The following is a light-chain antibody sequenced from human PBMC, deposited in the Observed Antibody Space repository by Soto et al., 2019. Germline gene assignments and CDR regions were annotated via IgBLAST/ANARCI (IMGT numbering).Light chain of an antibody. CDR3: KQYNNWPT. Sequence: EIVMTQSPATLSVSPGERATLSCRASQSVSSNLAWYQQKPGQAPRPLIYGASTRATGIPARFSGSGSGTEFTLTISSLQSEDFAVYYCKQYNNWPTFGQGTKMEIK. CDR2: GAS. J-gene: IGKJ1*01. CDR1: QSVSSN. V-gene: IGKV3-15*01.